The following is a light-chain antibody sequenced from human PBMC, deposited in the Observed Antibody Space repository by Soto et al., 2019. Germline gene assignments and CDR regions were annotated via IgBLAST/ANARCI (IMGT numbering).Light chain of an antibody. V-gene: IGKV1-5*03. J-gene: IGKJ1*01. CDR1: QSIRSW. CDR3: QQYNSYSRT. Sequence: DIQMTQSPSTLSASVGDRVTITCRASQSIRSWLAWYQQKPGKAPKLLIYKASSLESGVPPRFSGSGSGTEFTLTISSLQPDDFTTYYYQQYNSYSRTFGQGTKVEIK. CDR2: KAS.